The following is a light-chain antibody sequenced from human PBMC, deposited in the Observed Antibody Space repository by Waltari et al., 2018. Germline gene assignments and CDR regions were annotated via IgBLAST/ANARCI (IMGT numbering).Light chain of an antibody. Sequence: EIVLTQSPGTLSLSPGERAIVSCRASQSVGRTLAWYQQKPGQAPRLLIYGTSNRATGIPDRFIGSGSGTGFSLTISGLEPEDSAVYYCQHYLRLPVAFGQGTKVEIK. V-gene: IGKV3-20*01. CDR2: GTS. J-gene: IGKJ1*01. CDR1: QSVGRT. CDR3: QHYLRLPVA.